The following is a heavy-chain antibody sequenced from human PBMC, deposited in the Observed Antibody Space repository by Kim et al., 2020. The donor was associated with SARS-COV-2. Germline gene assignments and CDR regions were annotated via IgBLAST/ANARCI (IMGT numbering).Heavy chain of an antibody. J-gene: IGHJ6*02. CDR2: IYPGDSDT. CDR1: GYSFTSYW. CDR3: ARFSYSYGGSYYYYYGMDV. V-gene: IGHV5-51*01. Sequence: GESLKISCKGSGYSFTSYWIGWVRQMPGKGLEWMGIIYPGDSDTRYSPSFQGQVTLSADKSISTAYLQWSSLKASDTAMYYCARFSYSYGGSYYYYYGMDVWGQGTTVTVSS. D-gene: IGHD5-18*01.